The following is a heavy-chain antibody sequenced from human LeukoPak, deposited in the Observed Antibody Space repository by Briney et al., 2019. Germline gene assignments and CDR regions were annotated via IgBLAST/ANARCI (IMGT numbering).Heavy chain of an antibody. V-gene: IGHV2-70*01. CDR3: ARIRYSSGSIDY. Sequence: FGXTLVKPTQPLTLTCAFSGFSLSSSGMGGSWIRQPPGKALEWLALSDWDDDKYYITSRKSRQTISKDTDKNQVVLTMTNMDPVDTATYYCARIRYSSGSIDYWGQGTLVTVSS. CDR2: SDWDDDK. CDR1: GFSLSSSGMG. D-gene: IGHD6-19*01. J-gene: IGHJ4*02.